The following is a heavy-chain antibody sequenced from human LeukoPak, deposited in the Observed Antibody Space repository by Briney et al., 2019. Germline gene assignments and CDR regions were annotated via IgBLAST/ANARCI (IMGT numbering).Heavy chain of an antibody. CDR1: GYTFTSYG. CDR2: ISGSSGNT. V-gene: IGHV1-18*01. D-gene: IGHD3-3*01. Sequence: ASVKVSCKTSGYTFTSYGITWVRQAPGRGLEWMGWISGSSGNTNYAQKLQDRLTLTTDTSTSTAYMELRSLRSDDTAVYYCARVDFWSGFAPFQYWGQGTLVTVSS. J-gene: IGHJ4*02. CDR3: ARVDFWSGFAPFQY.